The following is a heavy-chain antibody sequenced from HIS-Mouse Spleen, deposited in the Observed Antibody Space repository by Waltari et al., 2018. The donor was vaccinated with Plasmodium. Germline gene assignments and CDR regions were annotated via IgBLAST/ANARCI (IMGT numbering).Heavy chain of an antibody. D-gene: IGHD1-26*01. CDR1: GGSIRSSSSY. J-gene: IGHJ4*02. CDR3: ARRGGSYYYFDY. CDR2: IYYSGST. V-gene: IGHV4-39*01. Sequence: QLQLQESGPGLVKPSETLSLTCTVPGGSIRSSSSYWGWIRQPPGKGLEWIGSIYYSGSTYYNPSLKSRVTISVDTSKNQFSLKLSSVTAADTAVYYCARRGGSYYYFDYWGQGTLVTVSS.